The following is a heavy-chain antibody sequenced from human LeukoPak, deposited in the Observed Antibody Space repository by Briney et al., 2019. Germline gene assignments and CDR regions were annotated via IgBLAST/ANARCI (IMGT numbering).Heavy chain of an antibody. V-gene: IGHV1-18*01. J-gene: IGHJ5*02. CDR1: GYTFTSYG. Sequence: ASVKASCKASGYTFTSYGISWVRQAPGQGLEWMGWISAYNGNTNYAQKLQGRVTMTTDTSTSTAYMELRSLRSDDTAVYYCARNLMVGGAEFFACSAPGAQGPWATVPS. D-gene: IGHD3-10*01. CDR3: ARNLMVGGAEFFACSAP. CDR2: ISAYNGNT.